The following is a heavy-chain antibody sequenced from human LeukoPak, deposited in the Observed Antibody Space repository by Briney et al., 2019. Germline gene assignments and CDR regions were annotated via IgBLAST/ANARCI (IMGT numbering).Heavy chain of an antibody. J-gene: IGHJ4*02. V-gene: IGHV1-69*13. Sequence: ASVKVSCKASGGTFSSYAISWVRQAPGQGLEWMGGIIPIFGTANYAQKFQGRVTITADESTSTAYMELSSLRSEDTAVYYCARGPHYDFWGGSIQRFDYWGQGTLVTVSS. D-gene: IGHD3-3*01. CDR3: ARGPHYDFWGGSIQRFDY. CDR1: GGTFSSYA. CDR2: IIPIFGTA.